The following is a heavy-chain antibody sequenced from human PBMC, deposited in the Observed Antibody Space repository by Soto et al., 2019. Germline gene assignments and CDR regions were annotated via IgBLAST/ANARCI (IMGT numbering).Heavy chain of an antibody. CDR3: SRVRRVAVAGI. CDR2: IYHSGSS. Sequence: QVQLQESGPGLVKPSGTLSLTCAVSGGSISSSNWWSWVRQPPGKGLEWIGEIYHSGSSNYNPSLKGRVTISVDKAKNQFSLKLSSVSAADTAVYYCSRVRRVAVAGIWGQGTLVTVSS. D-gene: IGHD6-19*01. CDR1: GGSISSSNW. V-gene: IGHV4-4*02. J-gene: IGHJ4*02.